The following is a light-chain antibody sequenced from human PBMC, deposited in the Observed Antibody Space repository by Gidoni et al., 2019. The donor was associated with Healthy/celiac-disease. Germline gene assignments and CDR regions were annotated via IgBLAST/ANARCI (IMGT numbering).Light chain of an antibody. CDR1: QSVSSN. CDR3: QQYNNWPPLVT. Sequence: ELVMTQSPATLSVSPGERATLSCRASQSVSSNLAWYQQKPGQAPRLRIYGASTRATGIPARFSGSGAGTEFTLTISSLQSEDFAVYYCQQYNNWPPLVTFGQGTRLEIK. V-gene: IGKV3-15*01. CDR2: GAS. J-gene: IGKJ5*01.